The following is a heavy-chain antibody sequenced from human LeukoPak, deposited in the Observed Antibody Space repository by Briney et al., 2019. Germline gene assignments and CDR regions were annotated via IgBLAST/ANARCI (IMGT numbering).Heavy chain of an antibody. Sequence: SETLSLTCAVSDDSFSSHYWTWIRQPPGKGLEWIGYISYIGRTNYNPSLKSRVTISIDTSKDQFSLKLTSVTAADTAVYYCARDLVTVTKGFDIWGQGTMVSVSS. CDR1: DDSFSSHY. D-gene: IGHD4-17*01. CDR3: ARDLVTVTKGFDI. CDR2: ISYIGRT. V-gene: IGHV4-59*11. J-gene: IGHJ3*02.